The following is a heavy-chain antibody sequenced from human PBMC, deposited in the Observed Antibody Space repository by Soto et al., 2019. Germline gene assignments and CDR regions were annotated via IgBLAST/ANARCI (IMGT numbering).Heavy chain of an antibody. CDR1: GGSVRSGTFS. CDR3: ARDLLSQKPIGRGYIYVGQGWFDP. Sequence: SDTLSLTCTVSGGSVRSGTFSWSWIRHPPGKGLERFWCFFFFFVTNYNPSLKSRVTIAVDTYKNQFSLTLSSLTAADTAVYYCARDLLSQKPIGRGYIYVGQGWFDPWSQGTLVTVS. D-gene: IGHD5-18*01. CDR2: FFFFFVT. J-gene: IGHJ5*02. V-gene: IGHV4-61*01.